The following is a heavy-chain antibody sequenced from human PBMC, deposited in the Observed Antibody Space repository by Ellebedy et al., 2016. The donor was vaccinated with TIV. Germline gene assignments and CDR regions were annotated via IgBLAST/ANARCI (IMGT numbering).Heavy chain of an antibody. CDR1: GFTVSSNY. V-gene: IGHV3-66*01. J-gene: IGHJ6*02. D-gene: IGHD5-12*01. CDR2: IYSGNNT. CDR3: ARDTLVATPQVTYYYYGLDV. Sequence: GGSLRLSCAASGFTVSSNYMSWVRQAPGQGLEGVSVIYSGNNTYYADSVQGRFTISRDNSKNTLYLQMNSLRVEDAAVYYCARDTLVATPQVTYYYYGLDVWGQGTTVTVSS.